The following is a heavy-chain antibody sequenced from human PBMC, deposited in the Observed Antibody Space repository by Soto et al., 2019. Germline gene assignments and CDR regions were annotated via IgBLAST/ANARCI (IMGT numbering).Heavy chain of an antibody. J-gene: IGHJ6*02. D-gene: IGHD6-6*01. V-gene: IGHV3-7*05. CDR1: GFTFSSYW. Sequence: GGSLRLSCAASGFTFSSYWMSWVRQAPGKGLEWVANIKQDGSEKYYVDSVKGRFTISRDNAKNSLYLQMNSLRAEDTAVYYCARDISLAGYSSSSLYYYGMDVWGQGTTVTVSS. CDR3: ARDISLAGYSSSSLYYYGMDV. CDR2: IKQDGSEK.